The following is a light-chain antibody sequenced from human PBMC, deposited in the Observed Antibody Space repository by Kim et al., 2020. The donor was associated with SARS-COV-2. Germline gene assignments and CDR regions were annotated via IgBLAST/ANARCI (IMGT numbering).Light chain of an antibody. V-gene: IGKV1-12*01. J-gene: IGKJ4*01. CDR2: AAS. CDR1: QDIRSW. Sequence: DIQMTQSPSSVSASVGDRVTITCRASQDIRSWLFWYQQKPGKAPKLLINAASSLESGVPARFSGRGSGTDFTLTISSLQPEDSASYYCQHSHSFPLSFGGGTKVEI. CDR3: QHSHSFPLS.